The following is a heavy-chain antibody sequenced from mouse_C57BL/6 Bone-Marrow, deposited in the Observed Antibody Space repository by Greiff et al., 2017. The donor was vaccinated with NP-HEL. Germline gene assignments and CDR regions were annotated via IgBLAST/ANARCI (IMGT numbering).Heavy chain of an antibody. V-gene: IGHV1-54*01. CDR2: INPGSGGT. Sequence: VMLVESGAELVRPGTSVKVSCKASGYAFTNYLIEWVKQRPGQGLEWIGVINPGSGGTNYNEKFKGKATLTADQSSSTAYMQLSSLTSEDSAVYFCAGAQAGYWGQGTTLTVSS. CDR1: GYAFTNYL. J-gene: IGHJ2*01. D-gene: IGHD3-2*02. CDR3: AGAQAGY.